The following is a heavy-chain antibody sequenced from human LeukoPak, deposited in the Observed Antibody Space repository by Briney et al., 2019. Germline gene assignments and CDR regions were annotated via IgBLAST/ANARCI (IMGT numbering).Heavy chain of an antibody. CDR1: GFTFSSYG. CDR3: ASLPTSADAFDI. Sequence: GGSLRLSCAASGFTFSSYGMNWVRQAPGKGLEWVSSISSSSNYIYYADSVKGRLTISRDNAKNSLYLQMNSLRAEDTAVYYCASLPTSADAFDIWGQGTMVTVSS. J-gene: IGHJ3*02. CDR2: ISSSSNYI. V-gene: IGHV3-21*01.